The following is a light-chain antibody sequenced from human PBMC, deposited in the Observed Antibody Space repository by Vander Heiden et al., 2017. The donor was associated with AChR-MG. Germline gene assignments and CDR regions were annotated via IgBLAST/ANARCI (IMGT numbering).Light chain of an antibody. V-gene: IGLV3-1*01. J-gene: IGLJ2*01. CDR3: QAWDSSTAI. CDR1: KLGDKY. CDR2: QDS. Sequence: SYELTQPPPVPVSPGQTASITCTVVKLGDKYACWYQQKPGQSPVLVIYQDSKRPSGIPERFSGSNSGNTATLTISGTQAMDEADYYCQAWDSSTAIFGGGTKLTVL.